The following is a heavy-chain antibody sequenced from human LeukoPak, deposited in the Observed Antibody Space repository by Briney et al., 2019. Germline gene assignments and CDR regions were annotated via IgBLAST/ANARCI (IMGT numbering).Heavy chain of an antibody. V-gene: IGHV1-69*13. D-gene: IGHD1-26*01. CDR3: ASGTYTHYYFDY. CDR2: IIPIFGTA. Sequence: SVRVSCKASGGTFSSYAISWVRQAPGQGLEWMGGIIPIFGTANYAQTFQGRVTITADESTSTAYMELSSLRSEDTAVYYCASGTYTHYYFDYWGQGTLVTVSS. CDR1: GGTFSSYA. J-gene: IGHJ4*02.